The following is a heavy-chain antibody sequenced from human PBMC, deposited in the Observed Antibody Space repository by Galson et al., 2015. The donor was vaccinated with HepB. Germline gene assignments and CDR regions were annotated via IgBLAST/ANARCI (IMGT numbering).Heavy chain of an antibody. CDR2: ISNYNGNT. D-gene: IGHD6-19*01. V-gene: IGHV1-18*01. Sequence: SVKVSCKASGYTFISYGITWVRQAPGQGLEWMGWISNYNGNTTYAQKLQGRVTMTTDASTDTAYMELRTLTSDDTAVYYCARALRAVAVVGFDYWGQGTPVTVSS. CDR3: ARALRAVAVVGFDY. J-gene: IGHJ4*02. CDR1: GYTFISYG.